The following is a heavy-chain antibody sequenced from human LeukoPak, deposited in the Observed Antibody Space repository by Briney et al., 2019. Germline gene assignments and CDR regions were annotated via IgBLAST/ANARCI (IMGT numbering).Heavy chain of an antibody. Sequence: ASVKVSRKASGYTFTSYGISWVRQAPGQGLEWMGWISAYNGNTNYAQKLQGRVTMTTDTSTSTAYMELRSLRSDDTAVYYCARTSPDSSGWYGVGYYFDYWGQGTLVTVSS. D-gene: IGHD6-19*01. CDR2: ISAYNGNT. J-gene: IGHJ4*02. CDR3: ARTSPDSSGWYGVGYYFDY. V-gene: IGHV1-18*01. CDR1: GYTFTSYG.